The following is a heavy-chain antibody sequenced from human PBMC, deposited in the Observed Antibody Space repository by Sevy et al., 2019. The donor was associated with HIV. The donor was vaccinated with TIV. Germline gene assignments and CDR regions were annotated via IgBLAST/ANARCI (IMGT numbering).Heavy chain of an antibody. J-gene: IGHJ6*02. Sequence: GGSLRLSCAASGFTFSSYGMHWVRQAPGKGLEWVAVISYDGSNKYYADSVKGRFTISRDNSKNTLYLQMNSLRAEDTAVYYCAKDRLYCSGGSCYGMDVWGQGTTVTVSS. CDR3: AKDRLYCSGGSCYGMDV. D-gene: IGHD2-15*01. CDR2: ISYDGSNK. CDR1: GFTFSSYG. V-gene: IGHV3-30*18.